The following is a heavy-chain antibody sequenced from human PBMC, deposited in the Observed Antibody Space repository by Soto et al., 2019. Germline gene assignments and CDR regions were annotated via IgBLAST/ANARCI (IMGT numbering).Heavy chain of an antibody. CDR2: ISSNGGST. CDR1: GFTFSSYA. J-gene: IGHJ3*02. Sequence: EVQLVESGGGLVQPGGSLRLSCAASGFTFSSYAMHWVRQAPGKGLEYVSAISSNGGSTYYANSVKGRFTISRDNSNNKLYLQMGSLRAEDMAVYYCARDRYCSGGSCFYDAFDIWGQGTMVTVSS. V-gene: IGHV3-64*01. D-gene: IGHD2-15*01. CDR3: ARDRYCSGGSCFYDAFDI.